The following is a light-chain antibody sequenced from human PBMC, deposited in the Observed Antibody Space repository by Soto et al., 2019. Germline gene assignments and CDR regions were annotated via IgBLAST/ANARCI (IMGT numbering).Light chain of an antibody. J-gene: IGKJ2*01. V-gene: IGKV1-39*01. Sequence: DIQMTQSPSSLSASVGDRVTITCRASQNIIFYLNWYQQKPGKAPKLLIYAASNLQSGVPSRFSGSGSGTEFTLTISSLQPDDFATYYCQQYNSYSLTFGQGTKLEIK. CDR2: AAS. CDR1: QNIIFY. CDR3: QQYNSYSLT.